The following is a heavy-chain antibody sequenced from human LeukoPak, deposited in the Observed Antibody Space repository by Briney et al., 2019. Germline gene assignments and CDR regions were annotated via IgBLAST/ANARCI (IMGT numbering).Heavy chain of an antibody. D-gene: IGHD1-26*01. CDR1: AGSISSYY. CDR2: IYYSGST. Sequence: SETLSLTCTVSAGSISSYYWSWIRQPPGEGLEWIGYIYYSGSTNYDPSLKSRVTISVDTSKNQFSLKLRSVTAADTAVYYCARNWSDSGYAFDIWGQGTMVTVSS. CDR3: ARNWSDSGYAFDI. V-gene: IGHV4-59*08. J-gene: IGHJ3*02.